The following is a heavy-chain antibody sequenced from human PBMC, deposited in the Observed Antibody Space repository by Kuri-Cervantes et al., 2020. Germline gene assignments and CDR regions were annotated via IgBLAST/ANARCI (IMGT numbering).Heavy chain of an antibody. CDR3: AREGVNYDILTGYYMRSNFDY. CDR1: GYTFTSYA. CDR2: SNAGNGNT. D-gene: IGHD3-9*01. V-gene: IGHV1-3*02. Sequence: ASVKVSCKASGYTFTSYAMHWVRQAPGQRLEWMGWSNAGNGNTKYSQEFQGRVTMTRDTSISTAYMELSRLRSDDTAVYYCAREGVNYDILTGYYMRSNFDYWGQGTLVTVSS. J-gene: IGHJ4*02.